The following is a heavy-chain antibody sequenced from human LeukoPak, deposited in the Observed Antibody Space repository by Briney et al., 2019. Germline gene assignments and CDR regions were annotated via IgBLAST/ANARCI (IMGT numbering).Heavy chain of an antibody. CDR3: AKAPPSPGYYDSGGYYYGLNY. CDR1: GFTFTSYA. CDR2: ISSSAGST. Sequence: GGSLRLSCAASGFTFTSYAMTWVRQAPGKGLEWVSAISSSAGSTYYADSVKGRFTISRDNSKNTLYLQMNSLRAEDTAMYYCAKAPPSPGYYDSGGYYYGLNYWGQGTLVTVSS. V-gene: IGHV3-23*01. J-gene: IGHJ4*02. D-gene: IGHD3-22*01.